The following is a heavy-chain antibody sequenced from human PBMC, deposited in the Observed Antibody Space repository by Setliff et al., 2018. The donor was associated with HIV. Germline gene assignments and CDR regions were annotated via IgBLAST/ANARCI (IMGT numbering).Heavy chain of an antibody. Sequence: ASVKVSCKASGYIFTDYYIHWVRQAPGQGLEWMGWINPNGGYTNYAQKFPGRVTMTQDTSFTTAYLELSRLGSDDTAVYYCAADNYNCNSFDSWGQGSLVTVSS. V-gene: IGHV1-2*02. D-gene: IGHD3-3*01. CDR2: INPNGGYT. J-gene: IGHJ4*02. CDR3: AADNYNCNSFDS. CDR1: GYIFTDYY.